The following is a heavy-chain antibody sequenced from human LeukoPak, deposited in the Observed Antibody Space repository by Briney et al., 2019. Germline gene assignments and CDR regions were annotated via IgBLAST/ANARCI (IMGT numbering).Heavy chain of an antibody. V-gene: IGHV5-51*01. J-gene: IGHJ4*02. CDR2: IYPDDSDT. CDR1: GYSFSSYW. CDR3: ARRGFRSGYYFDY. D-gene: IGHD3-3*01. Sequence: GESLKISCKGSGYSFSSYWIGWVRQMPGKGLEWMGIIYPDDSDTKYNPSFQGQVTISADKSISIAYLQWSSLKASDTAMYYCARRGFRSGYYFDYWGQGTLVTVSS.